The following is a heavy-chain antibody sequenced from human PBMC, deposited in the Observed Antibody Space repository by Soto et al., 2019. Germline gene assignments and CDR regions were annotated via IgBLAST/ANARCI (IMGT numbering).Heavy chain of an antibody. CDR2: MSYDGNQK. Sequence: HPGGSLRLSCAASGFTFSRYAIHWVRQAPGKGLEWVTVMSYDGNQKHYADSVKGRFTVSRDDSENTVFLQMTSLRPEDTATYYCAKDRYFDSYYLDSWGQGXLVTVYS. CDR3: AKDRYFDSYYLDS. D-gene: IGHD3-9*01. V-gene: IGHV3-30-3*01. CDR1: GFTFSRYA. J-gene: IGHJ4*02.